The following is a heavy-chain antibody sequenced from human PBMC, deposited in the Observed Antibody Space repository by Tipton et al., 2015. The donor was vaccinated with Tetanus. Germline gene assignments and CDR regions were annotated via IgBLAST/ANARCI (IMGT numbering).Heavy chain of an antibody. CDR3: ATQTDNWFDP. Sequence: TLSLTCTVSGDSVTIGTYYWGWIRQPPGKGLEWIGSVYYSGTTYYNASLESRVTISIDTSKRQFSMRLTSVTAADTAVYYCATQTDNWFDPWGQGILVTVSS. J-gene: IGHJ5*02. CDR2: VYYSGTT. V-gene: IGHV4-39*01. CDR1: GDSVTIGTYY.